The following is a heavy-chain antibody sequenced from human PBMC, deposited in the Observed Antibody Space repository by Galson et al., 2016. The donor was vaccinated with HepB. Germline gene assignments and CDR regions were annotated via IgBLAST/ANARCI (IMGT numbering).Heavy chain of an antibody. V-gene: IGHV3-23*01. CDR1: GFTFSAPG. CDR3: AKLPNFDFWGGGHYFDY. CDR2: ISGNSGNT. J-gene: IGHJ4*02. Sequence: SLRLSCAASGFTFSAPGMAWVRRAPGKGLEWVSAISGNSGNTYFADSVKGRFTVPRDNTKNILYLQMSSLRAEDTAVYHCAKLPNFDFWGGGHYFDYWGQGALVTVSS. D-gene: IGHD3-3*01.